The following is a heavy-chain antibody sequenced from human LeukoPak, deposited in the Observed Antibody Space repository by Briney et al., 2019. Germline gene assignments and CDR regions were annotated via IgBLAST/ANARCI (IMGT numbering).Heavy chain of an antibody. CDR1: GFTFSSYG. Sequence: GGSLRLSCAASGFTFSSYGMHWVRQALGKGLEWVAFIRYDGSNKYYADSVKGRFTISRDNSKNTLYLQMNSLRAEDTAVYYCAKGPVAGWVYFQHWGQGTLVTVSS. CDR2: IRYDGSNK. J-gene: IGHJ1*01. D-gene: IGHD6-19*01. CDR3: AKGPVAGWVYFQH. V-gene: IGHV3-30*02.